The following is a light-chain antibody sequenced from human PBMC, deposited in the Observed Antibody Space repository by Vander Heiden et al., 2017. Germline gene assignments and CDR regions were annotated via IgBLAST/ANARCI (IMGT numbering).Light chain of an antibody. J-gene: IGLJ3*02. CDR2: RND. CDR3: TSWDDSLTGWL. V-gene: IGLV1-44*01. CDR1: GPNIGTNI. Sequence: QSVLTQPPSPPATPGQRVTTSCPGSGPNIGTNIANWYQQLPGTAPKLLIYRNDERPSGVPDRFSGSKSGTSASLAISGLQSEDEALYYCTSWDDSLTGWLFGGGTMLTVL.